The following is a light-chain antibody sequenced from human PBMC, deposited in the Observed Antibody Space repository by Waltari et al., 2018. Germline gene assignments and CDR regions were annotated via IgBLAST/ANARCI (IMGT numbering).Light chain of an antibody. V-gene: IGLV2-23*01. CDR1: SSDVGNYNL. CDR2: EDN. Sequence: QSALTQPASVSGSPGQSITVSCTGTSSDVGNYNLSSWYQQYPGKAPKVMIYEDNKRPSGVSGRFSGSKSGNTASLTISGVQAEDEADYYCCSYAGSYTWVFGGGTKLTVL. J-gene: IGLJ3*02. CDR3: CSYAGSYTWV.